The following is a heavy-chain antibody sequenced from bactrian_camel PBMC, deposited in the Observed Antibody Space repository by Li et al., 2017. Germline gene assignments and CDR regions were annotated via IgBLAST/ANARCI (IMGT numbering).Heavy chain of an antibody. CDR3: AAHPVFTGIRCVGSWGPQDQYFSY. Sequence: VQLVESGGGAVQVGESLRLSCVVEGLDLTRHCFGWFRQVPGKEREGVAAIDSDGSTTYADSVKGRFTISQDNTKNALYLQMNDLKPEDTAMYYCAAHPVFTGIRCVGSWGPQDQYFSYWCQGTQVTVS. J-gene: IGHJ4*01. CDR2: IDSDGST. V-gene: IGHV3S9*01. CDR1: GLDLTRHC. D-gene: IGHD1*01.